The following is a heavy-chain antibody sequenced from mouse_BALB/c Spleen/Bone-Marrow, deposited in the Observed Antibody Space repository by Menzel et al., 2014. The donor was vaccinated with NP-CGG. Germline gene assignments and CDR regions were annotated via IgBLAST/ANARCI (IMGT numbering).Heavy chain of an antibody. CDR2: INPSNGGT. Sequence: QVQLQQSGAELVKPGASVKLSCKASGYTFTSYYMYWVKQRPGQGLEWIGEINPSNGGTNFNEKFKSKATLTVDKSSSTAYMQLSSLTSEDSAVYYCTSWRILEGFDYWGQGTTRSGSS. CDR1: GYTFTSYY. V-gene: IGHV1S81*02. J-gene: IGHJ2*01. CDR3: TSWRILEGFDY.